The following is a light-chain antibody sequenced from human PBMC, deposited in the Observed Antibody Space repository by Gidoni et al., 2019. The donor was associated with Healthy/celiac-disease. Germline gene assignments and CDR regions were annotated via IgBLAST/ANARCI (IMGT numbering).Light chain of an antibody. CDR3: CSYAGSSTL. J-gene: IGLJ2*01. CDR2: EVS. CDR1: SSDVGSYNL. Sequence: QSALTQPAPVSGSPGQSITISCTGPSSDVGSYNLVSWYQQHPGKAPKLMIYEVSKRPSGVSNRFSGSKSGNTASLTISGLQAEDEADYYCCSYAGSSTLFGGGTKLTVL. V-gene: IGLV2-23*02.